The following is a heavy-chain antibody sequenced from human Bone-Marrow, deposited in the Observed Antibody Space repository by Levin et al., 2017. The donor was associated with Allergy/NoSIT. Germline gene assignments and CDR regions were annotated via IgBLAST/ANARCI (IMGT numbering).Heavy chain of an antibody. J-gene: IGHJ4*02. CDR2: IYYSGNT. D-gene: IGHD3-22*01. CDR1: GGSISSGTYY. V-gene: IGHV4-39*07. CDR3: ATVRYYDTSGPLRAFDY. Sequence: ESLKISCTVSGGSISSGTYYWGWIRQPPGKGLEWIGSIYYSGNTYYNPSLRSRVTVSVDTSKNQFSLSLSSVTAADTAVYFCATVRYYDTSGPLRAFDYWGQGSLVTVSS.